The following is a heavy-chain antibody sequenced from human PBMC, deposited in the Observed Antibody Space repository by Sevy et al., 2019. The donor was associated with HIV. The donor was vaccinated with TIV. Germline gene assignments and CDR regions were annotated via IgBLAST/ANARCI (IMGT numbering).Heavy chain of an antibody. CDR3: AREGCTQPHDY. CDR1: GFTFAKYS. V-gene: IGHV3-23*01. D-gene: IGHD2-8*01. J-gene: IGHJ4*02. Sequence: EGSLRLSCAASGFTFAKYSMSWVRQAPGKGLEWVSTFSFGCGRINYADSVKGRFTISRDDSKNTLFLQMNSLRAEYTATYFCAREGCTQPHDYWGQGTLVTVSS. CDR2: FSFGCGRI.